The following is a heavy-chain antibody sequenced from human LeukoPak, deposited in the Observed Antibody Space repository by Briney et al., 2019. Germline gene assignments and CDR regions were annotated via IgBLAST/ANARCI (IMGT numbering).Heavy chain of an antibody. CDR2: ISSSSTI. J-gene: IGHJ3*02. Sequence: GGSLRLSCAASGFTFSSYSMNWVRQAPGKGLEWVSYISSSSTIYYADSVKGRFTISRDNSKNTLYLQMNSLRAEDTAVYYCAREGVVATIGPEGAFDIWGQGTMVTVSS. CDR3: AREGVVATIGPEGAFDI. V-gene: IGHV3-48*01. D-gene: IGHD5-12*01. CDR1: GFTFSSYS.